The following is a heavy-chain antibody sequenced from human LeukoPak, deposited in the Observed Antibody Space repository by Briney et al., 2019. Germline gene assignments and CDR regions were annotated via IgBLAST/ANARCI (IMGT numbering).Heavy chain of an antibody. D-gene: IGHD5-24*01. CDR1: GFTFSSYG. J-gene: IGHJ5*02. CDR2: IRYDGSNK. Sequence: GGSLRLSCAASGFTFSSYGMHWLRQSPGKGLEWVAFIRYDGSNKYYADSMKGRFTISRDNSKNSLYLQMNSPRTEDTAVYYCAKNQMRNWFGPWGQGTLVTVPS. CDR3: AKNQMRNWFGP. V-gene: IGHV3-30*02.